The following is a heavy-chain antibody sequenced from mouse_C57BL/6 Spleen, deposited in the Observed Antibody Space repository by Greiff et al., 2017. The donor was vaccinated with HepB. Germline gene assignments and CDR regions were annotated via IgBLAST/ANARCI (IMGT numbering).Heavy chain of an antibody. J-gene: IGHJ1*03. CDR1: GYTFTDYN. CDR2: INPNNGGT. V-gene: IGHV1-18*01. D-gene: IGHD1-1*01. CDR3: ARGEDYYGSSPWYFDV. Sequence: EVKLQQSGPELVKPGASVKIPCKASGYTFTDYNMDWVKQSHGKSLEWIGDINPNNGGTIYNQKFKGKATLTVDKSSSTAYMELRSLTSEDTAVYYCARGEDYYGSSPWYFDVWGTGTTVTVSS.